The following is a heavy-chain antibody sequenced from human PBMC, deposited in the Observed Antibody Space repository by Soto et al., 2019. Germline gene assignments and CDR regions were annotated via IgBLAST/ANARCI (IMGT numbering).Heavy chain of an antibody. CDR3: ASSSVAARRGLFDS. J-gene: IGHJ4*02. V-gene: IGHV5-51*07. CDR2: IYPGDSDT. D-gene: IGHD6-6*01. Sequence: GESLKISCKGSKYSFTSYWIGWVHQMPGKGLEWMGIIYPGDSDTRYSPSFQGQVTISADKSISTAYLQWSSLKASDTAMYYCASSSVAARRGLFDSWGQGTLVTVSS. CDR1: KYSFTSYW.